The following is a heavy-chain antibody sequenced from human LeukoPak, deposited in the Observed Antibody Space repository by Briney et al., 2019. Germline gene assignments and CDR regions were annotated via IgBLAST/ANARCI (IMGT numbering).Heavy chain of an antibody. CDR1: GGSISSSSYY. V-gene: IGHV4-39*01. J-gene: IGHJ4*02. CDR2: IYYSGST. Sequence: PSETLSLTCTVSGGSISSSSYYWGWIRQPPGKGLEWIGSIYYSGSTYYNPSLKSRVTISVDTSKNQFSLKLSSVTAADTAVYYCARSFRDIVVVPAAMGYWGQGTLVTVSS. D-gene: IGHD2-2*01. CDR3: ARSFRDIVVVPAAMGY.